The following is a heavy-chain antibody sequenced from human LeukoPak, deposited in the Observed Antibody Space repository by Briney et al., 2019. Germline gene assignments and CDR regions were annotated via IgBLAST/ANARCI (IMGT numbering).Heavy chain of an antibody. CDR3: AKDSPTSDPFEN. J-gene: IGHJ4*02. Sequence: GGSLRLSCAAFGFIFKIYGMHWVRQAPGKGLEWVAVTRYGGSDKKYADSVKDRFTISGDNSRNMVYLQMNSLRGEDSAVYYCAKDSPTSDPFENWGQGTLVTVSS. CDR1: GFIFKIYG. V-gene: IGHV3-30*02. CDR2: TRYGGSDK.